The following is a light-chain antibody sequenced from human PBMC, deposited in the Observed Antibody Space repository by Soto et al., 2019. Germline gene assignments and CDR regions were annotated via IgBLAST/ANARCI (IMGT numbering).Light chain of an antibody. V-gene: IGKV3-11*01. CDR2: DAS. CDR1: QSVSSS. J-gene: IGKJ1*01. CDR3: QQYAGSPRT. Sequence: EIVLTQSPATLSLSPGEGATLSCRASQSVSSSLVWYQQKPGQAPRLLIYDASNRATGIPARFSGSGSGTDFTLTISSLEPEDSAVYYCQQYAGSPRTFGQGTKVDIK.